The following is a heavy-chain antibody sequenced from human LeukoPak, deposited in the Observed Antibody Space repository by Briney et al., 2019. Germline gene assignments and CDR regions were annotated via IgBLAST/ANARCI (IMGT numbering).Heavy chain of an antibody. V-gene: IGHV1-2*06. D-gene: IGHD2-2*01. CDR3: ARGTSSSPYYFDY. CDR1: GYTFTGYY. CDR2: INPNSGGT. J-gene: IGHJ4*02. Sequence: ASVKVSCKASGYTFTGYYMHWVRQAPGQGLEWMGRINPNSGGTNYAQKFQGRVTMTRDTSISTAYMELSGLRSDDTAVYYCARGTSSSPYYFDYWGQGTLVTVSS.